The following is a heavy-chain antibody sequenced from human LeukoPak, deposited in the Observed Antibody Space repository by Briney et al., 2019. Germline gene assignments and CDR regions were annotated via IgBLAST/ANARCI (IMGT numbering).Heavy chain of an antibody. D-gene: IGHD3-3*01. Sequence: GGSLRLSCAASGFTFSSYGMHWVRQAPGKGLEWVAFIRYDGSNKYYADSVKGRFTISRDNSKNTLYLQMNSLRAEDTAVYYCAKDFLEWLLGMVDYWGQETLVTVSS. CDR1: GFTFSSYG. CDR3: AKDFLEWLLGMVDY. CDR2: IRYDGSNK. V-gene: IGHV3-30*02. J-gene: IGHJ4*02.